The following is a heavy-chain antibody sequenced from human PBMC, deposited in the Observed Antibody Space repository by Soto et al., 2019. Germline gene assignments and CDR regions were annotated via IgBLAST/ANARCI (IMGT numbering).Heavy chain of an antibody. J-gene: IGHJ6*02. D-gene: IGHD6-13*01. CDR1: GYTFTSYY. Sequence: QVQLVQSGAEVKKPGASVKVSCKASGYTFTSYYMHWVRQAPGQGLEWMGIINPSGGSTSYAQKFHGRVTMTRDTSTSTLYMKLSSLRSEDTAVYYCARVVGSGSSPWDPPEDYYGMDVWGQGTTVTVSS. CDR2: INPSGGST. CDR3: ARVVGSGSSPWDPPEDYYGMDV. V-gene: IGHV1-46*01.